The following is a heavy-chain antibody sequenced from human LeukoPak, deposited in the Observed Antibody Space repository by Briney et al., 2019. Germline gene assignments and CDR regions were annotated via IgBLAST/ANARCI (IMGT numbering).Heavy chain of an antibody. Sequence: PSETLSLTCTVSGGSISSGEHYWSWIRQAPGKGLERIGHIYNSGSTHYNPSLKSRVTISSDTSKNQFSLKLSSVTAADTAVYYCARGKGYSYGIDYWGQGTLVTVSS. CDR2: IYNSGST. D-gene: IGHD5-18*01. J-gene: IGHJ4*02. CDR3: ARGKGYSYGIDY. V-gene: IGHV4-30-4*01. CDR1: GGSISSGEHY.